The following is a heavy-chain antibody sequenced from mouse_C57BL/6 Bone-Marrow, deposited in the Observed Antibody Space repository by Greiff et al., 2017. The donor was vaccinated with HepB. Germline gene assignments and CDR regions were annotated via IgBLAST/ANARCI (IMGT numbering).Heavy chain of an antibody. CDR2: IYPGDGDT. D-gene: IGHD1-1*01. V-gene: IGHV1-82*01. CDR1: GYAFSSSW. J-gene: IGHJ2*01. CDR3: ARGTVVATWYFDY. Sequence: QVQLKQSGPELVKPGASVKISCKASGYAFSSSWMNWVKQRPGKGLEWIGRIYPGDGDTNYNGKCKGKATLTADKSSSTAYMQLSSLTSEDSAVYFCARGTVVATWYFDYWGQGTTLTVSS.